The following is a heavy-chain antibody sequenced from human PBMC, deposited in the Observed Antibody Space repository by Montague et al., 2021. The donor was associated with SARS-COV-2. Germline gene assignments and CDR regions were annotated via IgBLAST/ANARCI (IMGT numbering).Heavy chain of an antibody. CDR2: ISSTGTP. D-gene: IGHD3-10*01. Sequence: SETLSLTCSVSGDSFTYFYWSWIRQSPGKGLEWIGYISSTGTPNYTPSFKSRFTISVDTSKNQFSLKVTSVTAADTAVYYCARKLVLAGCFDFWGHGTLVTVSS. CDR3: ARKLVLAGCFDF. V-gene: IGHV4-59*01. CDR1: GDSFTYFY. J-gene: IGHJ4*01.